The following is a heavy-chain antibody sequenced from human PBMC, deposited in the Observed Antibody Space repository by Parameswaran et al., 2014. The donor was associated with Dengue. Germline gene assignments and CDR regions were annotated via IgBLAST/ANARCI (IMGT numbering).Heavy chain of an antibody. J-gene: IGHJ6*02. CDR2: INHSGST. V-gene: IGHV4-34*01. CDR3: ARGIVVVPAAIFYGNYYYGMDV. D-gene: IGHD2-2*01. Sequence: PGKGLEWIGEINHSGSTNYNPSLKSRVTISVDTSKNRFSLKLSSVTAADTAVYYCARGIVVVPAAIFYGNYYYGMDVWGQGTTVTVSS.